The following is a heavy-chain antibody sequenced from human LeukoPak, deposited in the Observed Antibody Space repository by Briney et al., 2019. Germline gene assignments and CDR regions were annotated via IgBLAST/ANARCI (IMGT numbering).Heavy chain of an antibody. Sequence: SSETLSLTCAVYGGSFSGYYWSWIRQPPGKGLEWIGEINHSGSTNYNPSLKSRVTISVDTSKNQFSLKLSSVTAVDTAVYYCARNTLNYYDSSGYPGGDWFDPWGQGTLVTVSS. CDR3: ARNTLNYYDSSGYPGGDWFDP. D-gene: IGHD3-22*01. CDR1: GGSFSGYY. V-gene: IGHV4-34*01. CDR2: INHSGST. J-gene: IGHJ5*02.